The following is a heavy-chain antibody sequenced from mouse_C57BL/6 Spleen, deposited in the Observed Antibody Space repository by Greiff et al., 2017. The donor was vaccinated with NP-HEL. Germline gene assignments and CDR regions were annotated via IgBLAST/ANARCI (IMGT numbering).Heavy chain of an antibody. CDR1: GFNIKDYY. J-gene: IGHJ3*01. Sequence: VQLKQSGAELVRPGASVKLSCTASGFNIKDYYMHWVKQRPEQGLEWIGRIDPEDGDTEYAPKFQGKATMTADTSSNTAYLQLSSLTSEDTAVYYCTTLFITAVVAPRFAYWGQGTLVTVSA. CDR3: TTLFITAVVAPRFAY. V-gene: IGHV14-1*01. CDR2: IDPEDGDT. D-gene: IGHD1-1*01.